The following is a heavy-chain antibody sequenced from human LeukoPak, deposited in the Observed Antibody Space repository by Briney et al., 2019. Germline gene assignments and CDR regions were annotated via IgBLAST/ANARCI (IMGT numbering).Heavy chain of an antibody. D-gene: IGHD6-19*01. CDR3: AKDGQRRAVSVVTYMDV. V-gene: IGHV3-9*01. J-gene: IGHJ6*03. CDR2: INWNSGRM. CDR1: GFTFDDYA. Sequence: PGRSLRLSCAAAGFTFDDYAMQWVRQAPGKGLEWVSTINWNSGRMEYADSVKGRFTISRDNAKNSLYLQMNSLRDEDTALYYCAKDGQRRAVSVVTYMDVWGKGTTVTVSS.